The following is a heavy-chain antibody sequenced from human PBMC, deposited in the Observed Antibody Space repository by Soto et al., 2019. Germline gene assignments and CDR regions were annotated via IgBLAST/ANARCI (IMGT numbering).Heavy chain of an antibody. Sequence: GGSLRLSCAASGFTFSSYGMHWVRQAPGKGLEWVAVISYDGSNKYYADSVKGRFTISRDNSKNTLYLQMNSLRAEDTAVYYCAKALRGAHPDYYYYGMDVWGQGTTVTVSS. J-gene: IGHJ6*02. CDR1: GFTFSSYG. CDR3: AKALRGAHPDYYYYGMDV. CDR2: ISYDGSNK. D-gene: IGHD1-26*01. V-gene: IGHV3-30*18.